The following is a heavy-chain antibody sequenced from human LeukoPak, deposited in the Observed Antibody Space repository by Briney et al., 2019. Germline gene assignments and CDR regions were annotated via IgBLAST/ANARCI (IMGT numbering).Heavy chain of an antibody. J-gene: IGHJ6*02. Sequence: PSETLSLTCTVSGGSLSGSYWSWIRQPPGKGLEWIGYIYYSETYYNPSLKSRVTISLDMSKNQFSLNLRFVTAADTAVYFCARTQGWGTVRTVYYYGMDVWGQGTTVTVSS. CDR1: GGSLSGSY. CDR3: ARTQGWGTVRTVYYYGMDV. V-gene: IGHV4-59*08. CDR2: IYYSET. D-gene: IGHD4-11*01.